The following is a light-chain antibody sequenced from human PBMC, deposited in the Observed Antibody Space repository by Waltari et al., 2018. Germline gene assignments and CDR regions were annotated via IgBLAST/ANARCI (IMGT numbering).Light chain of an antibody. CDR2: NAN. V-gene: IGLV8-61*01. Sequence: WFQQTPGQPPPTLMFNANARSSGIPDRVSGSILGNKAALTITWAQAEDESDYYCVLYLATGLWVVGGGTRLTVL. CDR3: VLYLATGLWV. J-gene: IGLJ3*02.